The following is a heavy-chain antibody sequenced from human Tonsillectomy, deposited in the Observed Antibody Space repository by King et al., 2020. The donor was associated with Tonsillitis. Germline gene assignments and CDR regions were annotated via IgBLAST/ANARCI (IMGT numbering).Heavy chain of an antibody. V-gene: IGHV3-30*02. CDR1: GFTFSSYG. CDR3: AKGTPYSSSPMSYYFDY. D-gene: IGHD6-13*01. Sequence: VQLVESGGGVVQPGRSLRLSCAASGFTFSSYGMHWVRQAPGKGLEWVAFIRYDGSNKYYADSVKGRFTISRDNSKNTLYLQMNSLRAEDTAVYYCAKGTPYSSSPMSYYFDYWGQGTLVTVSS. CDR2: IRYDGSNK. J-gene: IGHJ4*02.